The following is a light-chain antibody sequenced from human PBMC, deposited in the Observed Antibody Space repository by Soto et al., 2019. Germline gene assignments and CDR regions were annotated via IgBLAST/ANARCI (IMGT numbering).Light chain of an antibody. Sequence: EIVMTQTPLSSPVTLGQPASISCRSSQSLLDSDGDTYLSWLQQRPGQPPRLLIYKTSSRFSGVPDRFSGSGAWTDFTLKISRVEVEDVGVYYCMQATQFPHTFGKGTKLEI. CDR1: QSLLDSDGDTY. CDR2: KTS. J-gene: IGKJ2*01. V-gene: IGKV2-24*01. CDR3: MQATQFPHT.